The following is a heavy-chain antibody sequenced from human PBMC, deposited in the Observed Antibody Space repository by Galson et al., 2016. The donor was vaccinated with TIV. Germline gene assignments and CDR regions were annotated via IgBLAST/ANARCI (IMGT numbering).Heavy chain of an antibody. J-gene: IGHJ4*02. Sequence: SVEVSCKASGYTFTSYDINWVRQATGQGLEWMRWMNPNSGNTGYAQKFRGRVTMTRNTSVRTAYMELSSLRSEDTAVYYCARSGDYGDYWGQGTLVTVSS. CDR1: GYTFTSYD. CDR3: ARSGDYGDY. D-gene: IGHD4-17*01. CDR2: MNPNSGNT. V-gene: IGHV1-8*02.